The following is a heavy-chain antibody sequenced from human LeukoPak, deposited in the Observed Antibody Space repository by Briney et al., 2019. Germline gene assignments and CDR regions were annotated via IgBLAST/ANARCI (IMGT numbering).Heavy chain of an antibody. D-gene: IGHD3-3*01. CDR1: GYSFTSYD. CDR3: ARRRRITIFGGFDP. V-gene: IGHV1-8*03. J-gene: IGHJ5*02. CDR2: MNPNSGNT. Sequence: ASVKVSCKASGYSFTSYDINWVRQATGQGLEWMGWMNPNSGNTGYAQKFQGRVTITRNTSISTAYMELSSLRSEDTAVYYCARRRRITIFGGFDPWGQGTLVTVSS.